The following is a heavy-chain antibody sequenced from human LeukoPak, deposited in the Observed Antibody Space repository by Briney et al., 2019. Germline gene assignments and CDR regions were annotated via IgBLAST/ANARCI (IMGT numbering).Heavy chain of an antibody. D-gene: IGHD6-13*01. V-gene: IGHV4-4*07. CDR3: ARVIGEAAGRVDV. J-gene: IGHJ6*02. CDR1: GGSISSYY. CDR2: ISTSGST. Sequence: SDTLSLTCTVSGGSISSYYWIWIRQPAGKGLEWIGRISTSGSTNYNPSLKSRATMSVDTSKNQFSLKLSSLTAADTAVYYCARVIGEAAGRVDVWGQGTTVTVSS.